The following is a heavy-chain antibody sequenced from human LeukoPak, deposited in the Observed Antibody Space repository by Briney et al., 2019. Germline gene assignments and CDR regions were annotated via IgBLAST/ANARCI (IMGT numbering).Heavy chain of an antibody. Sequence: SETLSLTCAVSGYSISSGYYWGWIRQPPGKGLERIGSIYHSGSTYYNPSLKSRVTISVDTSKNQFSLKLSSVTAADTAVYYCARLAVTIFGVVIIQWFDPWGQGTLVTVSS. D-gene: IGHD3-3*01. CDR1: GYSISSGYY. CDR2: IYHSGST. V-gene: IGHV4-38-2*01. CDR3: ARLAVTIFGVVIIQWFDP. J-gene: IGHJ5*02.